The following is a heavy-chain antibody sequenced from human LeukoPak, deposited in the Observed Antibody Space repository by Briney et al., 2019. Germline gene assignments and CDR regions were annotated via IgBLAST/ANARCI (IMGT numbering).Heavy chain of an antibody. Sequence: ASVKVSCKASGYIFTSYYMLWVRQAPGQGLEWMGIINPRGGTTSYVQKFQGRVTMTTETSTSTAYMELRRLRSDDTAVYYCARRGGKNYGDYVVYDKYMDVWGTGTTVTVSS. J-gene: IGHJ6*03. CDR2: INPRGGTT. D-gene: IGHD4-17*01. V-gene: IGHV1-46*01. CDR1: GYIFTSYY. CDR3: ARRGGKNYGDYVVYDKYMDV.